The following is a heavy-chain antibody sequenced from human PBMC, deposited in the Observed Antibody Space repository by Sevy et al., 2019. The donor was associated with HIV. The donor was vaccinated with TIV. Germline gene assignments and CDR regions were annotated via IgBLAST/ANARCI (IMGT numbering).Heavy chain of an antibody. CDR3: ARGYYYGSGSYYPPDY. J-gene: IGHJ4*02. V-gene: IGHV1-69*13. CDR2: IIPIFGAP. CDR1: GGSFSNFA. D-gene: IGHD3-10*01. Sequence: ASVKVSCKAPGGSFSNFAYIWVRQAPGQGLEWMGMIIPIFGAPNYAQKFQDRVTITADESTNTAYMELSSLISDDTAVCYCARGYYYGSGSYYPPDYWGQGTLVTVSS.